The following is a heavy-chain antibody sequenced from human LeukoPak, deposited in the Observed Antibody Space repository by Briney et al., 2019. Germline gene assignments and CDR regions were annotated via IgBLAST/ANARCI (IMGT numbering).Heavy chain of an antibody. Sequence: GGSLRLSCAASGFTVSSNYMSWVRQAPGKGLEWVSAISGSGGSTYYADSVKGRFTISRDNSKNTLYLQMNSLRAEDTAVYYCAKDRARGSYFEKAFDYWGQGTLVTVSS. CDR3: AKDRARGSYFEKAFDY. V-gene: IGHV3-23*01. CDR1: GFTVSSNY. D-gene: IGHD1-26*01. CDR2: ISGSGGST. J-gene: IGHJ4*02.